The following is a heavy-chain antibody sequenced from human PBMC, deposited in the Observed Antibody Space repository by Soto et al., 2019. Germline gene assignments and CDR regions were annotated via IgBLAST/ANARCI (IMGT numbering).Heavy chain of an antibody. CDR2: ISGSGGST. Sequence: PGGSLRLSCAASGFTFSSYAMSWVRQAPGKGLEWVSAISGSGGSTYYADSVKGRFTISRDNSKNTLYLQMNSLRAEDMAVYYCAKVRDDSSSSFARTQPAYWGQGTLVTVSS. V-gene: IGHV3-23*01. D-gene: IGHD6-6*01. J-gene: IGHJ4*02. CDR1: GFTFSSYA. CDR3: AKVRDDSSSSFARTQPAY.